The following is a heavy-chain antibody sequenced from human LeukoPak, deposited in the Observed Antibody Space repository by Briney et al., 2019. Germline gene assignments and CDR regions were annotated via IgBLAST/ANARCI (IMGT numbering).Heavy chain of an antibody. CDR1: GYTFTSYY. D-gene: IGHD3/OR15-3a*01. Sequence: ASVKVSCKASGYTFTSYYMHWVRQATGQGLEWMGWMNFNSGNTGYAQKFQGRVTMTRNTAISTIYVELSSLKSEDTAIYYCAKVGLGNTAIHIWGQGTMVTVSS. CDR2: MNFNSGNT. V-gene: IGHV1-8*02. CDR3: AKVGLGNTAIHI. J-gene: IGHJ3*02.